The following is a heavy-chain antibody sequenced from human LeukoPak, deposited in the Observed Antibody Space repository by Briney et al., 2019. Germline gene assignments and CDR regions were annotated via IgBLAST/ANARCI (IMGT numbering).Heavy chain of an antibody. J-gene: IGHJ4*02. V-gene: IGHV4-30-4*08. Sequence: ASETLSLTCTVSGGSISSGDYYWSWIRRPPGKGLEWIGYIYYSGSTYYNPSLKSRVTISVDTSKNQFSLKLSSVTAADTAVYYCARDFGGNSGAARYFDYWGQGTLVTVSS. D-gene: IGHD4-23*01. CDR2: IYYSGST. CDR3: ARDFGGNSGAARYFDY. CDR1: GGSISSGDYY.